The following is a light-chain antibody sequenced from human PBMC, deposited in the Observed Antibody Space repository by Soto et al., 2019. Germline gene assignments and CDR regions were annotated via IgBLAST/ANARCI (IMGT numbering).Light chain of an antibody. CDR1: QSVASF. J-gene: IGKJ4*01. Sequence: EIVLTQSPATLSLSPGARATLSCRASQSVASFLAWYQQKPGQAPRLFIYDVSYRATGIPARFSGSGSGTDFTLTISNLEPEDFAVYYCQQRSNWPLTFGGGTKVEIK. CDR3: QQRSNWPLT. V-gene: IGKV3-11*01. CDR2: DVS.